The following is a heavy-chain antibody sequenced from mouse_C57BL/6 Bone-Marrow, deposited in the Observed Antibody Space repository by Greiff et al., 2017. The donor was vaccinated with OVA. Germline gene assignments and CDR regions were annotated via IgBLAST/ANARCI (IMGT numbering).Heavy chain of an antibody. CDR3: EKEYYEGDYYAMDY. J-gene: IGHJ4*01. Sequence: QVQLQQSGAELVRPGASVKLSCKASGYTFTSYGISWVKQRTGQGLEWIGQIYPGDGDTNYNGKFKGKATLTADKASSTAYMQLSGLTSEDSAVYVGEKEYYEGDYYAMDYWGQGTSVTVSS. CDR1: GYTFTSYG. CDR2: IYPGDGDT. D-gene: IGHD1-1*02. V-gene: IGHV1-81*01.